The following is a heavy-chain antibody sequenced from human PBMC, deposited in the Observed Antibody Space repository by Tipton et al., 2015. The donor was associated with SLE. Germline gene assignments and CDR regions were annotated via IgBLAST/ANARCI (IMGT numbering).Heavy chain of an antibody. D-gene: IGHD2-8*01. CDR3: ARDCTTGVCYPTSFDY. J-gene: IGHJ4*02. Sequence: TLSLTCAVYGGSFSDYSWSWIRQPPGKGLEWIGEINHSGSTNYNPSLKSRVTISIDTSKNQFSLRLSSVTAADTAVYYWARDCTTGVCYPTSFDYWGQGTLVTVSP. V-gene: IGHV4-34*01. CDR2: INHSGST. CDR1: GGSFSDYS.